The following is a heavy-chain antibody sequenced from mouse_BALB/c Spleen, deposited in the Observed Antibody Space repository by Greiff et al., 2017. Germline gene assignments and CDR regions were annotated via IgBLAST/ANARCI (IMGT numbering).Heavy chain of an antibody. Sequence: EVKLVESGGGLVKPGGSLKLSCAASGFTFSDYYMYWVRQTPEKRLEWVATISDGGSYTYYPDSVKGRFTISRDNAKNNLYLQMSSLKSEDTAMYYCARGDYYGSSSYAMDYWGQGTSVTGSS. CDR2: ISDGGSYT. CDR1: GFTFSDYY. J-gene: IGHJ4*01. V-gene: IGHV5-4*02. CDR3: ARGDYYGSSSYAMDY. D-gene: IGHD1-1*01.